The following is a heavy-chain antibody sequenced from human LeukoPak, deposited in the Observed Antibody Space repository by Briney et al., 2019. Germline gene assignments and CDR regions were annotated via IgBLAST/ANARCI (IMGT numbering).Heavy chain of an antibody. CDR2: IKQDGSEK. J-gene: IGHJ3*02. D-gene: IGHD3-10*01. Sequence: GGSLRPSCAASGFTFSSYWMSWVRQAPGKGLEWVANIKQDGSEKYYVDSVKGRFTISRDNAKNSLYLQMNSLRAEDTAVYYCARDLLDYGSAFDIWGQGTMVTVSS. CDR1: GFTFSSYW. V-gene: IGHV3-7*01. CDR3: ARDLLDYGSAFDI.